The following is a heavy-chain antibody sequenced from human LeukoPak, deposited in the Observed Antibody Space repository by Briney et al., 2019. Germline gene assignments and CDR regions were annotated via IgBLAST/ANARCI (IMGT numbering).Heavy chain of an antibody. CDR2: LTSSSSYI. J-gene: IGHJ5*02. CDR1: GFTFSSYS. V-gene: IGHV3-21*04. D-gene: IGHD4-17*01. CDR3: IVFGDSNH. Sequence: GGSLRLSCAASGFTFSSYSMSWVRQAPGKGLEWVSSLTSSSSYIYYADSVRGRFTISRDNAKNSLFLQINSLSVEDTAVYYCIVFGDSNHWGEGTLVTVSS.